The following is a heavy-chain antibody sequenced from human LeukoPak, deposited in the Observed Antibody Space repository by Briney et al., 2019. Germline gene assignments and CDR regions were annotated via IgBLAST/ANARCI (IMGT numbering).Heavy chain of an antibody. CDR2: IYYSGST. CDR1: GGSISSSSYY. V-gene: IGHV4-39*07. J-gene: IGHJ4*02. D-gene: IGHD4-17*01. CDR3: ARAPMTTVTTMKFSVFDY. Sequence: PSETLSLTCTVSGGSISSSSYYWGWIRQPPGKGLEWIGSIYYSGSTYYNPSLKSRVTISVDTSKNQFSLKLSSVTAADTAVYYCARAPMTTVTTMKFSVFDYWGQGTLVTVSS.